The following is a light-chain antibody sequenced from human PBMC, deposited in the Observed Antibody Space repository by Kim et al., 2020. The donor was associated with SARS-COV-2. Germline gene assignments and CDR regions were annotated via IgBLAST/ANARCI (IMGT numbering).Light chain of an antibody. V-gene: IGKV3-20*01. J-gene: IGKJ2*01. CDR1: QSVNVIF. CDR2: RTS. CDR3: QQYDDPPYT. Sequence: SPGERFALSCMASQSVNVIFLAWYQQKPGQAPRPLMHRTSTSATGIPDRFSGSGSGTDFTLTISRLEPEHFAVYYCQQYDDPPYTFGRGTKLEI.